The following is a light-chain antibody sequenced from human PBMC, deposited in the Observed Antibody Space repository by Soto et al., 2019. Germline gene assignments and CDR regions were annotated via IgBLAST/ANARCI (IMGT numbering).Light chain of an antibody. CDR1: SSDVGSYNL. CDR3: CSYAGSPTFVI. Sequence: QSVLTQPASVSGSPGQSITIPCTGASSDVGSYNLVSWYQQHPGKAPKLMIYGVSRRPSGISNRFSGSKSGNTASLTISGLQAEDEADYYCCSYAGSPTFVIFGGGTKLTVL. J-gene: IGLJ2*01. V-gene: IGLV2-23*02. CDR2: GVS.